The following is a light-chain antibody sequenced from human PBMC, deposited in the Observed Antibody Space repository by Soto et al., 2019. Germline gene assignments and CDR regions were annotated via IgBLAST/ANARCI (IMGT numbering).Light chain of an antibody. V-gene: IGLV1-40*01. CDR1: SSNIGAGYD. CDR3: QSDDSSLSGFVV. Sequence: QAVVTQPPSVSGAPGQRVTISCTGSSSNIGAGYDVHWYQQLPGTAPKLLIYGNSNRPSGVPDRFSGSKSGTSASLAITGLQAEYEADYYCQSDDSSLSGFVVVGGGTKLTV. J-gene: IGLJ2*01. CDR2: GNS.